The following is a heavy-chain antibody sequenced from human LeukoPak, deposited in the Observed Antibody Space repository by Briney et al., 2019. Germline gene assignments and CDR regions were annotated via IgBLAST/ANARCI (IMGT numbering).Heavy chain of an antibody. Sequence: ASVKVSCKVSGYTLTELSMHWVRQAPGKGLEWMGWINPNSGGTNYAQKFQGWVTMTRDTSISTAYMELSRLRSDDTAVYYCARGGEAGAVAGDFDYWGQGTLVTVSS. CDR3: ARGGEAGAVAGDFDY. CDR2: INPNSGGT. D-gene: IGHD6-19*01. J-gene: IGHJ4*02. CDR1: GYTLTELS. V-gene: IGHV1-2*04.